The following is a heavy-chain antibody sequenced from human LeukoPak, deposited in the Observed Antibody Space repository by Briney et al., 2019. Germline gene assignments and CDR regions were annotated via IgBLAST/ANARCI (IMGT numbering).Heavy chain of an antibody. J-gene: IGHJ3*02. CDR2: INWNGGST. D-gene: IGHD1-7*01. CDR1: GFTFEDYG. CDR3: ARSGMELELLGAFDI. V-gene: IGHV3-20*04. Sequence: GGSLRLSCAASGFTFEDYGMSWVRQAPGKGLEWVSGINWNGGSTGYADSVQGRFTISRDNAKNSLYLQMNSLRAEDTALYYCARSGMELELLGAFDIWGQGTMVTVSS.